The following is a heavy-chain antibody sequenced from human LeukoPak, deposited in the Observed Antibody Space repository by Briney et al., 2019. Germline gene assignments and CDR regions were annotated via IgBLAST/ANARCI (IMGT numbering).Heavy chain of an antibody. Sequence: GGSLRLSCAASRFSFSSYAMNWVRQAPGKGLEWVSAITGSGGSTYYADSVKGRFTISRDNSKNTLYLQMNSLRAEDTAVYYCAKAPPPNYVNVGGSYRPAPEGWGQGPRVTVPS. D-gene: IGHD3-16*02. CDR2: ITGSGGST. V-gene: IGHV3-23*01. CDR1: RFSFSSYA. CDR3: AKAPPPNYVNVGGSYRPAPEG. J-gene: IGHJ4*02.